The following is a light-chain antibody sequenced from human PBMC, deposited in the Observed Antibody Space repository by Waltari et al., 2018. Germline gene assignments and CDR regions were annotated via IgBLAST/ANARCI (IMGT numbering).Light chain of an antibody. CDR2: GNN. CDR1: SSNIGAGHA. V-gene: IGLV1-40*01. J-gene: IGLJ3*02. CDR3: QSFDIRLSGGVV. Sequence: QSVLTQPPSMSGAPGQRVPISCTGSSSNIGAGHAVHWYQVFPGTAPKLLIYGNNNRPSGVPDRFSGSKSDTSASLAIGGLQAEDEADYYCQSFDIRLSGGVVFGGGTKVTVL.